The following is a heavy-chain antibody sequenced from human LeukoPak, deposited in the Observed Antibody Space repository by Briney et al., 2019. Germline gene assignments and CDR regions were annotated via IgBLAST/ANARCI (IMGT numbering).Heavy chain of an antibody. CDR1: GYTFTSYY. J-gene: IGHJ4*02. V-gene: IGHV1-46*01. CDR2: INPSCGST. D-gene: IGHD6-19*01. CDR3: ARDSPGQQWLVQVIDY. Sequence: ASVKVSCKASGYTFTSYYMHWVRQAPGQGLEWMGIINPSCGSTSYAQKFQGRVTMTRDTSTSTVYMELSSLRSEDTAVYYCARDSPGQQWLVQVIDYWGQGTLVTVSS.